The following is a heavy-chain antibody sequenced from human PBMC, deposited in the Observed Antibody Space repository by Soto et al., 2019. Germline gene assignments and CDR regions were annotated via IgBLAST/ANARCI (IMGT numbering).Heavy chain of an antibody. J-gene: IGHJ5*02. CDR2: ISAYNGNT. V-gene: IGHV1-18*04. CDR1: GYTFTSYG. D-gene: IGHD4-17*01. Sequence: QVQLVQSGAEVKKPGASVKVSCKASGYTFTSYGISWVRQAPGQGLEWMGWISAYNGNTNYAQKLQGRVTITTHTPQSTAYMELRSLRSDDTAVYYCARDMTTARPPNWCDPWGQGTLVTVSS. CDR3: ARDMTTARPPNWCDP.